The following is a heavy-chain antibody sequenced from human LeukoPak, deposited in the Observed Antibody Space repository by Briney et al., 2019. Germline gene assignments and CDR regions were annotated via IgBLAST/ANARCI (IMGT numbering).Heavy chain of an antibody. Sequence: PGGSLRLSCAVSGFTFSSYLMSWVRQAPGKGLEWLAIINPDGTKKYYVDSVKGRFTISRDNAKNSLYLHMNSLRAEDMAVYYCGVGGYNHGYDYWGQGTLVTVSS. V-gene: IGHV3-7*01. CDR3: GVGGYNHGYDY. D-gene: IGHD5-18*01. J-gene: IGHJ4*02. CDR1: GFTFSSYL. CDR2: INPDGTKK.